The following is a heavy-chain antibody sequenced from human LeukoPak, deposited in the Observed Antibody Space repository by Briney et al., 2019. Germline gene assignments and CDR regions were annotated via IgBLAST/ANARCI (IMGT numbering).Heavy chain of an antibody. CDR2: IYHSGST. Sequence: SETLSLTCTVSGYSISSGYYWGWIRQPPGKGLEWIGSIYHSGSTYYNPSLKSRVTISVDTSKNQFSLKLSSVTAADTAVYYCARDPPFTMVRGVTPDYWGQGTLVTVSS. J-gene: IGHJ4*02. V-gene: IGHV4-38-2*02. CDR1: GYSISSGYY. D-gene: IGHD3-10*01. CDR3: ARDPPFTMVRGVTPDY.